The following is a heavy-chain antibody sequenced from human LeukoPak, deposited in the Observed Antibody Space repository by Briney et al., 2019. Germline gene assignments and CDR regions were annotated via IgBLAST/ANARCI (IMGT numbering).Heavy chain of an antibody. J-gene: IGHJ3*02. V-gene: IGHV1-24*01. CDR2: FDPEDGET. CDR3: ATGHASTTMITMVKSAFDI. Sequence: ASVKVSCKVSGYTLTELSMHWVRQAPGKGLEWMGGFDPEDGETIYAQKFQGRVTMTEDTSTDTAYMELSSLRSEDTAVYYCATGHASTTMITMVKSAFDIWGQGTMVTVSS. D-gene: IGHD3-10*01. CDR1: GYTLTELS.